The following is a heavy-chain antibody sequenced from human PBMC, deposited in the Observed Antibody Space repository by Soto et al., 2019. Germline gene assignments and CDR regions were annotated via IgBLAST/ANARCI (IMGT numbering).Heavy chain of an antibody. D-gene: IGHD2-21*01. Sequence: QVQLVQSGAEVKKPGSSVKVSCKASGGTFSSYAISWVRQAPGQGLEWMGGIIPIFGTANYAQKFQGRVTITADEYTSTAYMELSSLRSEDTAVYYCARGEDGEQPKYCYYGMDVWGQGTTVTVSS. V-gene: IGHV1-69*01. CDR1: GGTFSSYA. CDR2: IIPIFGTA. CDR3: ARGEDGEQPKYCYYGMDV. J-gene: IGHJ6*02.